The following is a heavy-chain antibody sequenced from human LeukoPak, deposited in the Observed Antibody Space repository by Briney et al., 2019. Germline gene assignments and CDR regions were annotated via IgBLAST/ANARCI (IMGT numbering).Heavy chain of an antibody. CDR2: IIPIFGTA. Sequence: SVKVSCKASGGTFSSYAISWVRQAPGQGLEWMGGIIPIFGTANYAQKFQGRVTITADESTSTAYMELSSLRSEDTAVYYCARDGGSGWIYYYYGMDVWGKGTTVTVSS. D-gene: IGHD6-19*01. J-gene: IGHJ6*04. CDR3: ARDGGSGWIYYYYGMDV. CDR1: GGTFSSYA. V-gene: IGHV1-69*13.